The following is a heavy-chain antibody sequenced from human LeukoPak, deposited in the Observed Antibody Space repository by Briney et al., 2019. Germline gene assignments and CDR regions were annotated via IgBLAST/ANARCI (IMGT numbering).Heavy chain of an antibody. V-gene: IGHV4-31*03. CDR3: ARGLAAAGTDYFDY. CDR1: GGSISSGGYY. Sequence: PSETLSLTCTVSGGSISSGGYYWSWIRQHPGKGLEWIGYIYYSGSTYYNPSLKSRVTISVDTSKNHFSLKLSSVTAADTAVFYCARGLAAAGTDYFDYWGQGTLVTVSS. D-gene: IGHD6-13*01. CDR2: IYYSGST. J-gene: IGHJ4*02.